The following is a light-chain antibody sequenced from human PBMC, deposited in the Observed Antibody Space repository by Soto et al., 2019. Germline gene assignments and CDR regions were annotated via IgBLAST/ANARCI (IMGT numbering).Light chain of an antibody. V-gene: IGKV3D-20*01. J-gene: IGKJ5*01. CDR3: QQYGSSPTIT. CDR1: QSVSRSY. Sequence: EIVFAQSPATLSLSPGDRATLSCGASQSVSRSYLAWYQQKPGLAPRLIIYDASTRANGIPDRFSGSGSGTDLTLTISRLEPEDFAVYYCQQYGSSPTITFGQGTRLEIK. CDR2: DAS.